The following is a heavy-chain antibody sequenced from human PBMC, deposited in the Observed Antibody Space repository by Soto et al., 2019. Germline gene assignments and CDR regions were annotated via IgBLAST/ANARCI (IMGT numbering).Heavy chain of an antibody. V-gene: IGHV1-69*01. CDR1: GGTFSSYA. Sequence: QVQLVQSGAEVKKPGSSVKVSCKASGGTFSSYAISWVRQAPGQGLEWMGGIIPIFGTANYAQKFKGRVTITADESTSTAYMELSSLRSEDTAVYYCARSRYCSSTSCYFYFDYWGQGTLVTVSS. CDR3: ARSRYCSSTSCYFYFDY. CDR2: IIPIFGTA. J-gene: IGHJ4*02. D-gene: IGHD2-2*01.